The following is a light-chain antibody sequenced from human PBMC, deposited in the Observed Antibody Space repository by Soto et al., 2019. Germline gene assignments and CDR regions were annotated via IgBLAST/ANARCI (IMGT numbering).Light chain of an antibody. CDR3: QQSFNLPRT. V-gene: IGKV1-39*01. CDR2: AAS. CDR1: QSISSS. Sequence: DIAMTQSPSSMSASVGETITITCRASQSISSSLNWFQHSPGQPPKLLLFAASNLHAGVPPRLSGSGSGTSVSLTIRSLQPDDFATYSCQQSFNLPRTFGPGTRV. J-gene: IGKJ1*01.